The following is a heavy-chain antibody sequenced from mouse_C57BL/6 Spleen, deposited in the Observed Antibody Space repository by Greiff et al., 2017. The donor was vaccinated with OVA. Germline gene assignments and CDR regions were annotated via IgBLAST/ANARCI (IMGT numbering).Heavy chain of an antibody. CDR1: GYSFTGYF. V-gene: IGHV1-20*01. CDR2: INPYNGDT. CDR3: ARGSSHWYFDV. J-gene: IGHJ1*03. Sequence: DVKLQESGPELVKPGDSVKISCKASGYSFTGYFMNWVMQSHGKSLEWIGRINPYNGDTFYNQKFKGKATLTVDKSSSTAHMELRSLTSEDSAVYYCARGSSHWYFDVWGTGTTVTVSS. D-gene: IGHD1-1*01.